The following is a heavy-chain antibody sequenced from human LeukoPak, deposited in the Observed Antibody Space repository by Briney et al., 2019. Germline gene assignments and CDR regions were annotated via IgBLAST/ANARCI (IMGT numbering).Heavy chain of an antibody. Sequence: PGGSLRLSCAASGFTFSSYEMNWVRQAPGKGLEWVSYISSSGSTIYYADSVKGRFTIPRDNAKNSLYLQMNSLRAEDTAVYYCASSTPLTSFDYWGQGTLVTVSS. CDR1: GFTFSSYE. D-gene: IGHD3-10*01. J-gene: IGHJ4*02. V-gene: IGHV3-48*03. CDR2: ISSSGSTI. CDR3: ASSTPLTSFDY.